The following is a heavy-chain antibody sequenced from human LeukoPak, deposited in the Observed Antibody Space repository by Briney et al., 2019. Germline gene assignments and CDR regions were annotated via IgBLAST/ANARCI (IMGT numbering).Heavy chain of an antibody. CDR2: IYNSGSA. J-gene: IGHJ4*02. CDR1: GGSISSYY. D-gene: IGHD4-17*01. CDR3: AGRPTVATFFVY. Sequence: SETLSLTCTVSGGSISSYYWSWIRQPPGKGLEWIGYIYNSGSANYNPSLKSRVTISVDTSKNQFSLKLSSVTAADTAVYYCAGRPTVATFFVYWGQGTLVTVSS. V-gene: IGHV4-59*01.